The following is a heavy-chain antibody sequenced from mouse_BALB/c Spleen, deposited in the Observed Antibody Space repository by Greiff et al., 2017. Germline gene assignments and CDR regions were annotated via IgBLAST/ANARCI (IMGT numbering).Heavy chain of an antibody. Sequence: VQLQQSGPGLVKPSQSLSLTCSVTGYSITSGYYWNWIRQFPGNKLEWMGYISYDGSNNYNPSLKNRISITRDTSKNQFFLKLNSVTTEDTATYYCARWGNYPYFDYWGQGTTLTVAS. J-gene: IGHJ2*01. CDR1: GYSITSGYY. CDR3: ARWGNYPYFDY. CDR2: ISYDGSN. V-gene: IGHV3-6*02. D-gene: IGHD2-1*01.